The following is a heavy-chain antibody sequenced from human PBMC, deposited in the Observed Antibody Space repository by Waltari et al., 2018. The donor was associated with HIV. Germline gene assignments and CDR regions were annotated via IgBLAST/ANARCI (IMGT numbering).Heavy chain of an antibody. CDR3: ARAPEAMITLYAMDV. Sequence: VQLVQSGAEVKKPGSSVKVSCQASGGTFSSYAISWVRQAPGQGLEWIGRIIPIFGTPTYAEKFQGRVTITADGSTNTAYMELSSLTSEDTAIYYCARAPEAMITLYAMDVWGQGTTVSVSS. D-gene: IGHD3-16*01. V-gene: IGHV1-69*18. J-gene: IGHJ6*02. CDR2: IIPIFGTP. CDR1: GGTFSSYA.